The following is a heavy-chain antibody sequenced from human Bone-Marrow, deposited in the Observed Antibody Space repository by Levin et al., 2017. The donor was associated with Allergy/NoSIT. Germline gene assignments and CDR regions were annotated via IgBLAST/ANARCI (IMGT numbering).Heavy chain of an antibody. CDR2: IASKNDGETT. Sequence: LSLTCAASGFTFINAWMTWVRQAPGKGLEWVGRIASKNDGETTVYAAPVNGRFTISRDDSKNLLFLQMDSLKSEDAGLYYCTTRPPPYVETNVINLDYWGQGTLVTVSS. CDR1: GFTFINAW. D-gene: IGHD5-18*01. CDR3: TTRPPPYVETNVINLDY. J-gene: IGHJ4*02. V-gene: IGHV3-15*04.